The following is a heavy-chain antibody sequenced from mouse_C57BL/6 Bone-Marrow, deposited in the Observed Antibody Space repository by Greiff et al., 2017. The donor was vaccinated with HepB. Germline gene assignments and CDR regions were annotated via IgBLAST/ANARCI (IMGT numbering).Heavy chain of an antibody. V-gene: IGHV1-59*01. Sequence: QVQLKQPGAELVRPGTSVKLSCKASGYTFTSYWMHWVKQRPGQGLEWIGVIDPSDSYTNYNQKFKGKATLTVDTSSSTAYMQLSSLTSEDSAVYYCARRGYYGSLYAMDYWGQGTSVTVSS. CDR3: ARRGYYGSLYAMDY. D-gene: IGHD1-1*01. CDR1: GYTFTSYW. J-gene: IGHJ4*01. CDR2: IDPSDSYT.